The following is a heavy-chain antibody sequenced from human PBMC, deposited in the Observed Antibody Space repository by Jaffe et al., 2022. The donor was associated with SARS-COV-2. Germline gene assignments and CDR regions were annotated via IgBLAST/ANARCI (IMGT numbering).Heavy chain of an antibody. D-gene: IGHD4-17*01. CDR2: IFYSGST. CDR3: ARRGLDYPFDY. V-gene: IGHV4-39*01. J-gene: IGHJ4*02. Sequence: QLQLQESGPGLVKPSETLSLTCTVSGGSISSSSYYWGWIRQPPGKGLEWIGSIFYSGSTYYNPSLKSRVTISVDTSKNQFSLKLSSVTAADTAVYYCARRGLDYPFDYWGQGTLVTVSS. CDR1: GGSISSSSYY.